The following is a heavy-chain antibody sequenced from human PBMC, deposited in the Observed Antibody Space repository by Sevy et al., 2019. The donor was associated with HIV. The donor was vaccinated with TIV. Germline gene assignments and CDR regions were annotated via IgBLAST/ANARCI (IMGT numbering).Heavy chain of an antibody. CDR3: ATTKDYYDSSGYPFDY. CDR1: GYTLTGFS. Sequence: ASVKVFCKVTGYTLTGFSMNWVRQTPGKGLEWMGTFDPEDGETIYAQKFQGRVIMTEDTSADTAHMDLSSLTSEDTAVSYCATTKDYYDSSGYPFDYWGQGTLVTVSS. D-gene: IGHD3-22*01. J-gene: IGHJ4*02. V-gene: IGHV1-24*01. CDR2: FDPEDGET.